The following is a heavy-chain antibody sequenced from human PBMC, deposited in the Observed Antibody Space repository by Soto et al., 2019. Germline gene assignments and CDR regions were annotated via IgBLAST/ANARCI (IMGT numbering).Heavy chain of an antibody. D-gene: IGHD3-3*01. CDR1: GFTFSSYG. Sequence: QVQLVESGGGVVQPGRSLRLSCAASGFTFSSYGMHWVRQAPGKGLEWVAVISYDGSNKYYADSVKGRFTISRDNSKNTLYMQMNSLRAEDTAVYYCAKAKGGSYDFWSEVRRKYYYYGMDVWGQGTTVTVSS. V-gene: IGHV3-30*18. CDR3: AKAKGGSYDFWSEVRRKYYYYGMDV. J-gene: IGHJ6*02. CDR2: ISYDGSNK.